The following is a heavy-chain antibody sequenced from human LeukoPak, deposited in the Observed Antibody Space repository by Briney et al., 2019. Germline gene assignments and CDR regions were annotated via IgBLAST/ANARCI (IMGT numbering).Heavy chain of an antibody. V-gene: IGHV4-39*01. CDR3: ARRRYYDGSGYLE. CDR2: IYFSGRT. D-gene: IGHD3-22*01. Sequence: SETLSLTCSVSGDSVSRSDSYWDWIRQPPGKGLEWIGTIYFSGRTYYSPSLKSRVTMSVDPSNNQFSLNLRSVTAAGTAVYYCARRRYYDGSGYLEWGQGTLLSVSS. J-gene: IGHJ1*01. CDR1: GDSVSRSDSY.